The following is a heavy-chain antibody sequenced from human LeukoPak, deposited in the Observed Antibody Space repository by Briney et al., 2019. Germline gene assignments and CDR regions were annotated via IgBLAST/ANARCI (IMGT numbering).Heavy chain of an antibody. D-gene: IGHD6-19*01. J-gene: IGHJ3*02. CDR1: GGTFSSYA. V-gene: IGHV1-69*06. Sequence: ASVKVSCKASGGTFSSYAISWVRQAPGQGLEWMGGIIPIFGTAHYAQKFQGRVTITADKSTSTAYMELSSLRSEDTAVYYCAREYSSGWSGAFDIWGQGTMVTVSS. CDR2: IIPIFGTA. CDR3: AREYSSGWSGAFDI.